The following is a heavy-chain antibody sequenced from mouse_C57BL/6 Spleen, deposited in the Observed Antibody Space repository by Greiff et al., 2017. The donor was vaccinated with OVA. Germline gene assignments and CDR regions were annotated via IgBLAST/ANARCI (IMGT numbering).Heavy chain of an antibody. CDR2: IYPGNSDT. V-gene: IGHV1-5*01. CDR1: GYTFTSYW. CDR3: TRNYGIIPAWFAY. J-gene: IGHJ3*01. Sequence: EVQLQQSGTVLARPGASVKMSCKTSGYTFTSYWMHWVKQRPGQGLEWIGAIYPGNSDTSYNQKFKGKAKLTAVTSASTAYMELSSLTNEDSAVYYCTRNYGIIPAWFAYWGQGTLVTVSA. D-gene: IGHD1-1*01.